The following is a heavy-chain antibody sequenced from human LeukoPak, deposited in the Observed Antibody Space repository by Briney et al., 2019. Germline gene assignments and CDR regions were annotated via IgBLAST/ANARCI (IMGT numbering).Heavy chain of an antibody. V-gene: IGHV4-59*01. CDR1: GGSISSYY. CDR3: ARAVGTIVVVPAANRELRFDP. J-gene: IGHJ5*02. D-gene: IGHD2-2*01. CDR2: IYYSGST. Sequence: SETLSLTCTVSGGSISSYYWSWIRQPPGKGLEWIGYIYYSGSTYYNPSLKSRVTISVDTSKNQFSLKLSSVTAADTAVYYCARAVGTIVVVPAANRELRFDPWGQGTLVTVSS.